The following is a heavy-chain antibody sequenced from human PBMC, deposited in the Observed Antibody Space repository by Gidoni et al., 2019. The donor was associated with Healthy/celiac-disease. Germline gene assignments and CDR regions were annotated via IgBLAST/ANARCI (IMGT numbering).Heavy chain of an antibody. CDR2: IRGRGGST. CDR3: ASIWTGYSSSWYGAGYYYGMAV. CDR1: GFTVSSYA. J-gene: IGHJ6*02. V-gene: IGHV3-23*01. Sequence: EVQLLESGGGLVQPGGSLRLSCADSGFTVSSYARRGVRQAPGKGLAWLSAIRGRGGSTSYADSVKARFPLSRANSKTPLSLQMNSLRAEDPAVYYCASIWTGYSSSWYGAGYYYGMAVWGQGTTVTVSS. D-gene: IGHD6-13*01.